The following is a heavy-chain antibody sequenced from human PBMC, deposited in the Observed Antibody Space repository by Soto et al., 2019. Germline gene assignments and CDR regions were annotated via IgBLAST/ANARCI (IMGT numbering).Heavy chain of an antibody. Sequence: GESLKISCAASGFTFSGYGMHWVRQAPGKGLEWVAVISYDGSNKYYADSVKGRFTISRDNSKNTLYLHMNSLRAEDTAVYYCAKDFDLYGDYGVRSSYIDYWGQGTLVTVSS. J-gene: IGHJ4*02. CDR1: GFTFSGYG. D-gene: IGHD4-17*01. CDR2: ISYDGSNK. CDR3: AKDFDLYGDYGVRSSYIDY. V-gene: IGHV3-30*18.